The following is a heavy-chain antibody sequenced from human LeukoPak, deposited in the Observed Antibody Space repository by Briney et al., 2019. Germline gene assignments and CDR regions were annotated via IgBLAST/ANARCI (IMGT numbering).Heavy chain of an antibody. V-gene: IGHV3-7*01. CDR1: RFTFSAYW. D-gene: IGHD5-18*01. J-gene: IGHJ3*01. CDR2: TKQDGSEK. Sequence: PGGSLRLSCAASRFTFSAYWMSWVRQAPWKGLEWVANTKQDGSEKYYMDSVKGRFTISRDNAKNSLYLQMDSLRAEDTAVYFCARERNTAVVTAFDVWGQGTMVTVSS. CDR3: ARERNTAVVTAFDV.